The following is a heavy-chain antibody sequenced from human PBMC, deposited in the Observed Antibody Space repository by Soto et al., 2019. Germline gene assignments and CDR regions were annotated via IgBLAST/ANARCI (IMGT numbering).Heavy chain of an antibody. CDR2: IYNSGST. J-gene: IGHJ6*02. V-gene: IGHV4-30-4*01. Sequence: SETLSLTCTVSGGSINSGDYHWSWIRQSPGKGLEWIGAIYNSGSTNYNPSLKSRIRISVDTSKNQFSLKVNSVTAADTAVYYCARVYRVPSAGAMDVWGQGTTVTVSS. D-gene: IGHD3-16*02. CDR3: ARVYRVPSAGAMDV. CDR1: GGSINSGDYH.